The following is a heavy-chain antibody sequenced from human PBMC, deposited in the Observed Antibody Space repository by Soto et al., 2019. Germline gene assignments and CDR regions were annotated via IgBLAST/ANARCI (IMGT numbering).Heavy chain of an antibody. J-gene: IGHJ3*02. CDR3: AKSEGYGFDI. D-gene: IGHD1-1*01. CDR1: GFTFSSHW. V-gene: IGHV3-7*01. Sequence: QLVESGGGLVQPGGSLRLSCAASGFTFSSHWMTWVRQAPGKGLEWVANIRQDGREEHYLDSVKGRFTLSRDNAQNSLYLQMNGLRVEDTAVYYCAKSEGYGFDIRGQGTLVTVSS. CDR2: IRQDGREE.